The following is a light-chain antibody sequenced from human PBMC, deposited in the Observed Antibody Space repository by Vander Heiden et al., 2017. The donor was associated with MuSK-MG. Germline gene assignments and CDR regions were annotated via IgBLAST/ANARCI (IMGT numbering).Light chain of an antibody. Sequence: DIQLTPSPSFLSASVGDRVTITCRASQDISIYIAWYQQKPGKAPKVLIYEATTLQSGVPSRFSGRGSGTEFTLTITSLQAEDFATYYCQQLNNYPLTFGGGTKVEIK. CDR3: QQLNNYPLT. J-gene: IGKJ4*01. V-gene: IGKV1-9*01. CDR2: EAT. CDR1: QDISIY.